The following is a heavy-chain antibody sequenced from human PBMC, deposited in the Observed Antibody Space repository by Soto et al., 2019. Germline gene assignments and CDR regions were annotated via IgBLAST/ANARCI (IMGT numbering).Heavy chain of an antibody. CDR3: ARDVSDIVVVVAATFHWGAFDI. CDR1: GGSISSGGYY. V-gene: IGHV4-31*03. J-gene: IGHJ3*02. Sequence: QVQLQESGPGLVKPSQTLSLTCTVSGGSISSGGYYWSWIRQHPGKGLEWIGYIYYSGSTYYNPSLKSRVTISVDTSKNQFSLKLSSVTAADTAVYYCARDVSDIVVVVAATFHWGAFDIWGQGTMVTVSS. D-gene: IGHD2-15*01. CDR2: IYYSGST.